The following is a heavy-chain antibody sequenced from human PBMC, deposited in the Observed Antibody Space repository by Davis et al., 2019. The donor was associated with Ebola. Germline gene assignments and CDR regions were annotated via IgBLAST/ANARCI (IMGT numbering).Heavy chain of an antibody. Sequence: GESLKISCAASGFTFSNYGMHWVRQAPGKGLEWVANIKQDGSEKYYVDSVKGRFTISRDNAKNSLYLQMNSLRAEDTAVYYCAKDGWLQPLNFDYWGQGTLVTVSS. CDR3: AKDGWLQPLNFDY. V-gene: IGHV3-7*01. D-gene: IGHD5-24*01. CDR1: GFTFSNYG. CDR2: IKQDGSEK. J-gene: IGHJ4*02.